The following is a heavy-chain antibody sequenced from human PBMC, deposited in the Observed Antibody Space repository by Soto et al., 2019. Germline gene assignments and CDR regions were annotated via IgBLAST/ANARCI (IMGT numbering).Heavy chain of an antibody. V-gene: IGHV4-59*08. CDR2: IYYSGST. Sequence: SETLSLTCTVSGGSISSYYWSWIRQPPGKGLEWIGYIYYSGSTNYNPSLKSRVTISVDTSKNQFSLKLSSVTAADTAVYYCARLNIVVVPAAIPGFEVGDNWFDPWGQGTLVTVSS. CDR3: ARLNIVVVPAAIPGFEVGDNWFDP. CDR1: GGSISSYY. J-gene: IGHJ5*02. D-gene: IGHD2-2*01.